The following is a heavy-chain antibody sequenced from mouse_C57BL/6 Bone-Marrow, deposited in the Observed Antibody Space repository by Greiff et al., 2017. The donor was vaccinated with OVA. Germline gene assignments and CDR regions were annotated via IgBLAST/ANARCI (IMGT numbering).Heavy chain of an antibody. V-gene: IGHV1-55*01. J-gene: IGHJ4*01. D-gene: IGHD1-1*01. Sequence: QVQLKQPGAELVKPGASVKMSCKASGYTFTSYWITWVKQRPGQGLEWIGDIYPGSGRTNYNEKFKSKATLTVDTSSSTAYMQLSSLTSEDSAVYYCARSGITTVEGDFAMDYWGQGTSVTVSS. CDR3: ARSGITTVEGDFAMDY. CDR1: GYTFTSYW. CDR2: IYPGSGRT.